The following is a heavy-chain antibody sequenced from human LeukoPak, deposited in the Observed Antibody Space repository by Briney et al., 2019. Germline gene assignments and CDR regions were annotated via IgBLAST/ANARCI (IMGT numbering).Heavy chain of an antibody. J-gene: IGHJ4*02. CDR3: AKYLSSSWYLKGFDY. Sequence: PGGSLRLSCAASGFTFSSYGMHWVRQAPGKGLEWVAFIRYDGSNKYYADSVKGRFTISRDNSKNTLYLQMNSLRAEDTAVYYCAKYLSSSWYLKGFDYWGQGTLVTVSS. V-gene: IGHV3-30*02. D-gene: IGHD6-13*01. CDR2: IRYDGSNK. CDR1: GFTFSSYG.